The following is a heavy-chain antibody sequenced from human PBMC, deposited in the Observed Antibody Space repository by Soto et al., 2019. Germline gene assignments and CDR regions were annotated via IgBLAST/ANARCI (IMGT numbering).Heavy chain of an antibody. V-gene: IGHV4-61*08. CDR3: ARHDYAARTFDL. D-gene: IGHD5-12*01. CDR2: IQSSGDT. Sequence: QVLLQEPGPGQVRPSETLSLTCIVSGGSVGSGAYYWSWIRQPPGSALEWIGYIQSSGDTNYNSSIKSRVTISVDRSRNRFSLKLTSVTAADTAFYYCARHDYAARTFDLWGQGTKVTVSS. J-gene: IGHJ3*01. CDR1: GGSVGSGAYY.